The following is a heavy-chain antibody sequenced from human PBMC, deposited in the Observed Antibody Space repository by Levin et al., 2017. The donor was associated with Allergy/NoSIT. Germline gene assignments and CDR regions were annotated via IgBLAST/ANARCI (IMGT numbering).Heavy chain of an antibody. D-gene: IGHD6-13*01. CDR1: EFTFTTSW. V-gene: IGHV3-7*01. J-gene: IGHJ4*02. Sequence: GGSLRLSCAASEFTFTTSWMSWVRQAPGKGLEWVANIKGDGSEKYYVDSVKGRFTISRDNANNSLYLQMNSLRVEDTAVYYCARDTFIAAAGQDYWGQGTLVTVSS. CDR2: IKGDGSEK. CDR3: ARDTFIAAAGQDY.